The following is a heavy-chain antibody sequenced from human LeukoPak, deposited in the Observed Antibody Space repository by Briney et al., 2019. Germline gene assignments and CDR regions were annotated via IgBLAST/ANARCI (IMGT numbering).Heavy chain of an antibody. Sequence: PSETLSLTCTVSGGSISSYYWSWIRQPPGKGLEWIGFIYYNGSTNYNPSLKSRVTISVDTSKNQFSLKLSSVTAADTAEYYCARVFSTMEGVDWGQGTLVTVSS. CDR3: ARVFSTMEGVD. CDR2: IYYNGST. CDR1: GGSISSYY. V-gene: IGHV4-59*01. J-gene: IGHJ4*02. D-gene: IGHD3-22*01.